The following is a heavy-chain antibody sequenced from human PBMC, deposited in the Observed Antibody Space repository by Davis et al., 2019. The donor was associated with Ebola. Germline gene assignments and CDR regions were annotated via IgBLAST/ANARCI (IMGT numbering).Heavy chain of an antibody. D-gene: IGHD3-3*01. CDR2: IVVGSGNT. Sequence: SVKVSCKASGFTFTSSAVQWVRQARGQRLEWIGWIVVGSGNTNYAQKFQERVTITRDMSTSTAYMELSSLRSEDTAVYYCAAQPRDFWSGYPPSRKGGYYYYGMDVWGQGTTVTVSS. CDR1: GFTFTSSA. CDR3: AAQPRDFWSGYPPSRKGGYYYYGMDV. J-gene: IGHJ6*02. V-gene: IGHV1-58*01.